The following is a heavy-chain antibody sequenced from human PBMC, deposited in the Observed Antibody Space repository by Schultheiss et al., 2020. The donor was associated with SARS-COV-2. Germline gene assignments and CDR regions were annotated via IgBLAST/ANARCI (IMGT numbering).Heavy chain of an antibody. V-gene: IGHV3-23*01. D-gene: IGHD3-22*01. CDR3: ARSSSGSFDY. CDR2: ISGSGGST. J-gene: IGHJ4*02. Sequence: GGSLRLSCAASGFTFDDYAMHWVRQAPGKGLEWVSAISGSGGSTYYADSVKGRFTISRDNSKNTLYLQMNSLRAEDTAVYYCARSSSGSFDYWGQGTLVTVSS. CDR1: GFTFDDYA.